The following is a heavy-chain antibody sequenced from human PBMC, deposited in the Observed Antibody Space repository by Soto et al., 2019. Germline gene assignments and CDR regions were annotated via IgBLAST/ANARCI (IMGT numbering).Heavy chain of an antibody. Sequence: SETLSLTCTVTGGSMTSGDQYWTWIRHRPGEGLEWFGYINHRGSLYYNPSLKSRVSMSVDTSKNQFSLNLSSVTAADTAVYYCARELPQRQGRNMAVWGQGTTVTVSS. V-gene: IGHV4-31*03. CDR2: INHRGSL. J-gene: IGHJ6*02. CDR1: GGSMTSGDQY. CDR3: ARELPQRQGRNMAV. D-gene: IGHD1-1*01.